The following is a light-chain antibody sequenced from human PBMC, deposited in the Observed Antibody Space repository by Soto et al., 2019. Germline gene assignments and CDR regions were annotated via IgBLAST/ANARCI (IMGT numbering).Light chain of an antibody. Sequence: QSVLTQPLSASGTPGQRVTISCSGSSSNIGSNTVNWYQQLPGTAPKLLIYSNNQRPSGVPDRFSGSKSGTSASLAISGLQSEDEADYYCAAWGDSLNGFYVFGTGTKVTVL. CDR1: SSNIGSNT. J-gene: IGLJ1*01. CDR2: SNN. V-gene: IGLV1-44*01. CDR3: AAWGDSLNGFYV.